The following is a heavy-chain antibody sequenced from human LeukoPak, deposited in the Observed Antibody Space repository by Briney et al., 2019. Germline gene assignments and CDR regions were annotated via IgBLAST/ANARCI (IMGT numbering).Heavy chain of an antibody. CDR1: AGSICNSY. V-gene: IGHV4-4*08. CDR3: VRGPGRGYDLEP. Sequence: SETLSLTCAVSAGSICNSYCSWARQPPGKGLQFIGYISTGGDINYNPSLRSRATMSINPSNNQLSLTLPSVTTADTAVYFCVRGPGRGYDLEPWGQGSLVTVSS. D-gene: IGHD3-22*01. CDR2: ISTGGDI. J-gene: IGHJ5*02.